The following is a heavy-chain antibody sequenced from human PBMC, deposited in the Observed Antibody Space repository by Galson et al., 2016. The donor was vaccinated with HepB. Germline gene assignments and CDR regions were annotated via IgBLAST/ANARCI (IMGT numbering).Heavy chain of an antibody. CDR2: ISSSSSYI. D-gene: IGHD3-9*01. CDR1: GFTFSVYS. V-gene: IGHV3-21*01. Sequence: SLRLSCAASGFTFSVYSMNWVRQAPGKGLEWVSSISSSSSYIYYADSVKGRFTISRDNSKNTLYLQMNSLRAEDTAVYYCARDPGFPGYYINWFDSWGQGTLVTVSS. CDR3: ARDPGFPGYYINWFDS. J-gene: IGHJ5*01.